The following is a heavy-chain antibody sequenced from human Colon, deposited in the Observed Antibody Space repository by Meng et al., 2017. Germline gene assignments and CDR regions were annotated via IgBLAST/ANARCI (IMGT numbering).Heavy chain of an antibody. D-gene: IGHD3-16*02. J-gene: IGHJ4*02. CDR1: GYTFTASF. CDR3: ATGPEFVSTLDF. V-gene: IGHV1-3*04. Sequence: VQLGQSGAEVKKPGASVKISCGASGYTFTASFMHWVRQAPGQRLEWMGRVNSDNGDTDYSQRFQDRVSISRDTSATTAYMELSSLRSEDTAVYYCATGPEFVSTLDFWGQGTLVTVSS. CDR2: VNSDNGDT.